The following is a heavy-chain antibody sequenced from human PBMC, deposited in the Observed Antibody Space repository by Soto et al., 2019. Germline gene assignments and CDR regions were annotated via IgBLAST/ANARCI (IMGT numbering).Heavy chain of an antibody. CDR1: GGSISSYY. D-gene: IGHD2-8*01. Sequence: SETLSLTCTVSGGSISSYYWSWIRQPPGKGLEWIGYIYYSGSTNYNPSLKSRVTISVDTSKNQFSLKLSYVTAADTAVYYCASSSIVPRLRMYPFDYWGQGTLVTVSS. J-gene: IGHJ4*02. CDR2: IYYSGST. V-gene: IGHV4-59*01. CDR3: ASSSIVPRLRMYPFDY.